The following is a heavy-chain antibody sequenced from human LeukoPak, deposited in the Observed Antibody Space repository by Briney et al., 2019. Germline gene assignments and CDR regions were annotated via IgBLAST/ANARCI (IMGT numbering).Heavy chain of an antibody. CDR1: GGSISSYY. V-gene: IGHV4-59*08. CDR2: IYYSGST. Sequence: SETLSLTCTVSGGSISSYYWSWIRQPPGKGLEWIGYIYYSGSTKYNPSLKSRVTISVDTSKNQFSLKLSSVTAADTAVYYCARQSQKDGITIFGGWGQGTLVTVSS. CDR3: ARQSQKDGITIFGG. D-gene: IGHD3-3*01. J-gene: IGHJ4*02.